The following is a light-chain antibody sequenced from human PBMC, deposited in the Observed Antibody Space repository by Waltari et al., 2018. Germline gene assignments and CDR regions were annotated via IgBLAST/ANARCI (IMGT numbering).Light chain of an antibody. J-gene: IGLJ3*02. Sequence: YVLTQPPSVSGAPAQRGTITCTGSSSNIGAGYDVHWYQQFPGTAPKHLINPNTTRPPGVPYCCSGCDSATSASLTITGVQAEEDADYYCRSYYSSLSGWVFGGGTKLTVL. V-gene: IGLV1-40*01. CDR2: PNT. CDR1: SSNIGAGYD. CDR3: RSYYSSLSGWV.